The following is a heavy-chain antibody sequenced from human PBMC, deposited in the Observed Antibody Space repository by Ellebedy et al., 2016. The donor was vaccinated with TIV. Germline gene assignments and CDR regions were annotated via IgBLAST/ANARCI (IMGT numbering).Heavy chain of an antibody. CDR3: ARGWGGPYSYLHRALAY. V-gene: IGHV4-39*07. Sequence: MPSETLSLTCTVSGDSISSSGYYWGWIRQPPGKGLEWIGSFYYSGSTYYNPSLKSRGTISVDASMNQYSLNLRSVTAADTAVYYCARGWGGPYSYLHRALAYWGQGTLVTVSS. CDR1: GDSISSSGYY. J-gene: IGHJ4*02. D-gene: IGHD5-18*01. CDR2: FYYSGST.